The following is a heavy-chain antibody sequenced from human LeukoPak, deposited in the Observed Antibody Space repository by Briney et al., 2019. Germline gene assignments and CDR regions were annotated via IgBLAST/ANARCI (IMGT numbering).Heavy chain of an antibody. J-gene: IGHJ5*02. V-gene: IGHV3-64*01. CDR1: GFTFNTYS. CDR2: VSSDGINT. Sequence: PGGSLRLSCAASGFTFNTYSMHWVRQAPGKGLEYVSGVSSDGINTYHANSVKGRFTISRDNSKNTLYLHMGSLRGDDMAVYYCVGVRWFGGSNWFDPWGQGTLVTVSS. D-gene: IGHD3-10*01. CDR3: VGVRWFGGSNWFDP.